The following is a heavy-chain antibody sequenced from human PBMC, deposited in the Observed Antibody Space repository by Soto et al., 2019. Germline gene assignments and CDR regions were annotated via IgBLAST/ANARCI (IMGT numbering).Heavy chain of an antibody. CDR3: ARVWKQLVFAGYFDY. CDR2: ISYDGSNK. CDR1: GFTFSSYA. V-gene: IGHV3-30-3*01. Sequence: PGGSLRLSCAASGFTFSSYAMHWVRQAPGKGLEWVAVISYDGSNKYYADSVKGRFTISRDNSKNTLYLQMNSLRAEDTAVYYCARVWKQLVFAGYFDYWGQGTLVTVSS. D-gene: IGHD6-13*01. J-gene: IGHJ4*02.